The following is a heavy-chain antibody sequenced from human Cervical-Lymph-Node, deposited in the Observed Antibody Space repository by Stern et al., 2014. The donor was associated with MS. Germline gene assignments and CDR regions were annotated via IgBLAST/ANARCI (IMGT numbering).Heavy chain of an antibody. V-gene: IGHV3-30-3*01. D-gene: IGHD6-25*01. J-gene: IGHJ4*02. Sequence: VQLVESGGGVVQPGRSLRVSCATSGFTFGRHSMHWVRQAPGQGLEWVAIISYDGSSQHYADSVKGRFTISRSNSNNTLYLQMNSLRVEDTAMYYCARPAAARYFDYWGQGSQVTVSS. CDR2: ISYDGSSQ. CDR1: GFTFGRHS. CDR3: ARPAAARYFDY.